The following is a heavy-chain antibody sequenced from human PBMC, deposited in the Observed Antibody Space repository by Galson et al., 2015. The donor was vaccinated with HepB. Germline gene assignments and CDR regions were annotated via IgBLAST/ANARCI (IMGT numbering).Heavy chain of an antibody. D-gene: IGHD3-22*01. Sequence: ETLSLTCTVSGGSISSSSYYWGWIRQPPGKGLEWIGNIYYSGSTYYNPSLKSRVTISVDTSKNQFSLKLSSVTAADTAVYYCARFLYDSSGYYPDYWGQGTLVTVSS. CDR2: IYYSGST. V-gene: IGHV4-39*01. CDR3: ARFLYDSSGYYPDY. J-gene: IGHJ4*02. CDR1: GGSISSSSYY.